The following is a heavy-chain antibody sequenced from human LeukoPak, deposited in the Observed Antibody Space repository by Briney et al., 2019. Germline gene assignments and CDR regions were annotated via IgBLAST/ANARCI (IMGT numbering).Heavy chain of an antibody. D-gene: IGHD4-17*01. CDR3: TSAEYGAAD. CDR1: GYSVSSGCY. J-gene: IGHJ4*02. Sequence: SETLSLTCGVSGYSVSSGCYWGWIRHSPGKGLEWIASVYHTGTTYYNPSLKSRASISVNMSKNHASLRLTSVTAADTAMYYCTSAEYGAADWGQGILVTVPS. V-gene: IGHV4-38-2*01. CDR2: VYHTGTT.